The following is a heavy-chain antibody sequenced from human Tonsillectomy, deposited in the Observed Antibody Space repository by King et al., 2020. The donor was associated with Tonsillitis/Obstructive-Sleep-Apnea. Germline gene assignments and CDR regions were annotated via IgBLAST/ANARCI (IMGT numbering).Heavy chain of an antibody. CDR2: ISAHNGHT. CDR3: ARDSMSHYYDSSAYYNFNY. V-gene: IGHV1-18*01. J-gene: IGHJ4*02. CDR1: GYTFTNYG. Sequence: VQLVESGAEVKKPGASVKVSCKASGYTFTNYGISWVRQAPGQGLEWMAWISAHNGHTNYAQKFQGRVTMTTDASTSTAYMELRSLRSDDTAVYYCARDSMSHYYDSSAYYNFNYWGQGTLVTVSS. D-gene: IGHD3-22*01.